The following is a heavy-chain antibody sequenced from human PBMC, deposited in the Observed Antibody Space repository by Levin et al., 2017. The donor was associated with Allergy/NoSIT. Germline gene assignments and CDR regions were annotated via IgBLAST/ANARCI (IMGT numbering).Heavy chain of an antibody. D-gene: IGHD6-13*01. Sequence: SCAASGFTFSSYVMHWVRQAPGKGLEWVAFISYDGSNKNYADSVKGRFTISRDNSKNTLYLQMNSLRAADTALYYCAKDGRTAAGTLRFDYWGQGALVIVSS. CDR3: AKDGRTAAGTLRFDY. CDR1: GFTFSSYV. J-gene: IGHJ4*02. V-gene: IGHV3-30*18. CDR2: ISYDGSNK.